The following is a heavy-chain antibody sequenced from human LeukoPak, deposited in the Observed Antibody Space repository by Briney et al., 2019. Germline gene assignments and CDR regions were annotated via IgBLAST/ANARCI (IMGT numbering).Heavy chain of an antibody. CDR3: ARDLGSYYYYAMDV. D-gene: IGHD3-10*01. Sequence: ASVTVSFTASGYTFTSYGITWVRQAPGQGVEGMGWICAYNGNTKYAQKLQGRLTMTTDTSTSTAYMELRSLRSDDTAVYYCARDLGSYYYYAMDVWGQGTTVTVSS. V-gene: IGHV1-18*01. CDR2: ICAYNGNT. CDR1: GYTFTSYG. J-gene: IGHJ6*02.